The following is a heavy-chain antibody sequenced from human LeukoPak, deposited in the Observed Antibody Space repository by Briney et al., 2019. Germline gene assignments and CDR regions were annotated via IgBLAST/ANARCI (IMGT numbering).Heavy chain of an antibody. Sequence: VASLRLSCAASGFTFDTYAMTWVRQAPRRRLEWVSSISSGGTYIYYAESLRGRATISRDNTKNSLYLQLSTLRVEDTAVYYCARDRPTGRSRGVVVQWGQGTLVTVSS. D-gene: IGHD2-15*01. CDR3: ARDRPTGRSRGVVVQ. CDR2: ISSGGTYI. J-gene: IGHJ4*02. V-gene: IGHV3-21*01. CDR1: GFTFDTYA.